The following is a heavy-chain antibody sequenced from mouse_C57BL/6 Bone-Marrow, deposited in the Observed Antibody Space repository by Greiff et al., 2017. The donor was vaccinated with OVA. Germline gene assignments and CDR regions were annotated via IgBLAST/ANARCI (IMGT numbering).Heavy chain of an antibody. CDR1: GYTFTNYW. Sequence: LVESGAELVRPGTSVKMSCKASGYTFTNYWIGWAKQRPGHGLEWIGDIYPGGGYTNYNEKFKGKATLTADKSSSTAYMQFSSLTSEDSAIYYCAREGLYYAMDYWGQGTSVTVSS. CDR3: AREGLYYAMDY. V-gene: IGHV1-63*01. J-gene: IGHJ4*01. CDR2: IYPGGGYT.